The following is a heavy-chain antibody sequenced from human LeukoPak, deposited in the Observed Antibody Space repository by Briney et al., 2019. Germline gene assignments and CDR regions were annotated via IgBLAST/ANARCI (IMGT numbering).Heavy chain of an antibody. V-gene: IGHV1-46*01. CDR3: ARAIGELPGYYYYGMDV. CDR2: INPSGGST. D-gene: IGHD1-26*01. Sequence: ASVKVSCKASGYTFTSYGISWVRQAPGQGLEWMGIINPSGGSTSYAQKFQGRVTMTRDTSTSTVYMELSSLRSEDTAVYYCARAIGELPGYYYYGMDVWGQGTTVTVSS. CDR1: GYTFTSYG. J-gene: IGHJ6*02.